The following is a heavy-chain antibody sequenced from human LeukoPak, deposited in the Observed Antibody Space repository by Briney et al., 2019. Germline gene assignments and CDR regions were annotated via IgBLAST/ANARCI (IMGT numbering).Heavy chain of an antibody. CDR3: AKDWLIAAASYYYYMDV. Sequence: GGSLRLSCAASGFTFSSYGMHWVRQAPGKGLEWVAVISYDGSNKYYADSVKGRFTISRDDSKNTLYLQMNSLRAEDTAVYYCAKDWLIAAASYYYYMDVWGKGTTVTVSS. CDR1: GFTFSSYG. D-gene: IGHD6-13*01. J-gene: IGHJ6*03. CDR2: ISYDGSNK. V-gene: IGHV3-30*18.